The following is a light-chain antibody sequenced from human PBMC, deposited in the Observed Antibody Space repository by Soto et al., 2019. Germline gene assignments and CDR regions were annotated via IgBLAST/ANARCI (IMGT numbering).Light chain of an antibody. CDR3: NSYTSTSTYV. V-gene: IGLV2-14*01. CDR2: DVS. CDR1: TSDVGRYNY. J-gene: IGLJ1*01. Sequence: QSALTQPASVSGSPGQSITISCTGTTSDVGRYNYVSWYQQHPGKAPKLIIYDVSNRPSGVSNRFSGSKSGNTASLTISGLQAEDEADSYCNSYTSTSTYVFGTGTKVTVL.